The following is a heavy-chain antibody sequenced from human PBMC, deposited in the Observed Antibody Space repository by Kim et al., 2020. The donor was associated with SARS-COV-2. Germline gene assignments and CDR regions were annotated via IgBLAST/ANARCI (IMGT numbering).Heavy chain of an antibody. Sequence: SETLSLTCSVSGGSVSTGNYYWSWIRQPPGKGLEWFGHMHHTGSSAYNPSLKSRVTISLDKSTNRFSLSLHSVTPADTAVYYCARFDYDDEETPDSWGPGTLVTVPS. CDR3: ARFDYDDEETPDS. V-gene: IGHV4-61*01. D-gene: IGHD4-17*01. CDR1: GGSVSTGNYY. CDR2: MHHTGSS. J-gene: IGHJ4*02.